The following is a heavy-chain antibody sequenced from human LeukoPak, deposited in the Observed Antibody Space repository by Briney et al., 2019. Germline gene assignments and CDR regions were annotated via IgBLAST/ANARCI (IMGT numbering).Heavy chain of an antibody. Sequence: PSETLSLTCAVSGGSISSGGYSWSWIRQPPGKGLEWIGYIYHSGSTYYNPSLKSRVTISVDRSKNQFSLKLSSVTAADTAVYYCARAPYGFVGLDYWGQGTLVTASS. CDR1: GGSISSGGYS. D-gene: IGHD5-24*01. V-gene: IGHV4-30-2*01. CDR2: IYHSGST. J-gene: IGHJ4*02. CDR3: ARAPYGFVGLDY.